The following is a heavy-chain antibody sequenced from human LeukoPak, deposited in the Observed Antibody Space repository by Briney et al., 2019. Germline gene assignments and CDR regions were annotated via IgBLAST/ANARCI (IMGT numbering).Heavy chain of an antibody. Sequence: PGGSLRLSCAASGFTLSGYWMSWVRQAPGNGLEWVANINRDGSEKYYVDSVKGRFTISRDNAKNSLYLQMNSLRAEDTAVYYCARRNQFSAFIGVTFRYWGQGTLVTVSS. D-gene: IGHD4-11*01. V-gene: IGHV3-7*03. J-gene: IGHJ4*02. CDR3: ARRNQFSAFIGVTFRY. CDR1: GFTLSGYW. CDR2: INRDGSEK.